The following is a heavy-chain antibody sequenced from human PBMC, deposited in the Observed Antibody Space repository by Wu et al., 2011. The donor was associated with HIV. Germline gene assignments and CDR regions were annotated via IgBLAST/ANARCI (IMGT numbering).Heavy chain of an antibody. CDR3: ARGYGITSSFDY. CDR1: GYNFAGYY. Sequence: VQLLQSGTDMKKPGASVKVSCKASGYNFAGYYIHWLQQAPGKGLEWVGLVDPDGGETKYSQRFLGRVTMTADTSTDTAFMELSSLRSDDSATYFCARGYGITSSFDYWGQGSLVTVSS. D-gene: IGHD4-17*01. J-gene: IGHJ4*02. CDR2: VDPDGGET. V-gene: IGHV1-69-2*01.